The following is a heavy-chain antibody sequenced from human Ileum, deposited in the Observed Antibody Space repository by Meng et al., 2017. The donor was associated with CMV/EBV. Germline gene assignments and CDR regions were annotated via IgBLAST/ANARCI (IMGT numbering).Heavy chain of an antibody. Sequence: LQGAGPGLVKPSETLSLTCTASGGSTTSRTYYWGWIRQPPGKGLEWIGSVYYSGTTYYNPSLKSRVNMSIDTSKNRFSLKLSSATAADTAVYYCARNVGFYSSQIAYWGQGALVTVSS. V-gene: IGHV4-39*07. D-gene: IGHD3-3*01. CDR3: ARNVGFYSSQIAY. CDR2: VYYSGTT. J-gene: IGHJ4*02. CDR1: GGSTTSRTYY.